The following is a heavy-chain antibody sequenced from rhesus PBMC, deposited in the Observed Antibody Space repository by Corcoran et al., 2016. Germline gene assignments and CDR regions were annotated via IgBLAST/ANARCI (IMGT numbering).Heavy chain of an antibody. J-gene: IGHJ4*01. Sequence: QVQLQESGPGLVKPSETLSLTCAVSGGSISDYYYWNWIRQPPEKGLEWIGNIYGNRGDTDYTPTLKSRVNSSKGPSNDQFFLRLSYVTAADTAVCYCARDRPLEGFDYWGQGVLVTVSS. V-gene: IGHV4S9*01. CDR2: IYGNRGDT. CDR1: GGSISDYYY. D-gene: IGHD1-38*01. CDR3: ARDRPLEGFDY.